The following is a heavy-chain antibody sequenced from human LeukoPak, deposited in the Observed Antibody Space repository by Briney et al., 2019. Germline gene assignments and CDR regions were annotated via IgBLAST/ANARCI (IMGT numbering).Heavy chain of an antibody. CDR2: IIPIFGTA. CDR3: ARGGSSGFDC. Sequence: SVKVSCKASGGTFSSYAISWVRQAPGQGVEWMGRIIPIFGTANNAQKFQGRVTITTDESTSTAYRELSSLRSEDTGVYYCARGGSSGFDCWGQGTLVTVSS. J-gene: IGHJ4*02. D-gene: IGHD3-22*01. V-gene: IGHV1-69*05. CDR1: GGTFSSYA.